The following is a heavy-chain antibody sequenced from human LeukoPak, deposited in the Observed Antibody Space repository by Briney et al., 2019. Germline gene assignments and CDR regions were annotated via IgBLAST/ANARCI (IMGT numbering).Heavy chain of an antibody. CDR3: ARAGYYDILTGYHTPLFDY. CDR1: GFTFSSYG. Sequence: GGSLRLSCAASGFTFSSYGMHWVRHAPGTGLEWVAVISYDGSNKYYADSVKGRFTISRDNSKNTLYLQMNSLRAEDTAVYYCARAGYYDILTGYHTPLFDYWGQGTLVTVSS. CDR2: ISYDGSNK. D-gene: IGHD3-9*01. J-gene: IGHJ4*02. V-gene: IGHV3-30*03.